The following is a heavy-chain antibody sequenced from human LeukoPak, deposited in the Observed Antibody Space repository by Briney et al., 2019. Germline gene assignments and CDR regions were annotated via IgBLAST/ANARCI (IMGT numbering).Heavy chain of an antibody. CDR2: ISGSGGST. CDR3: AKRLSSTWRTFDY. V-gene: IGHV3-23*01. D-gene: IGHD6-13*01. CDR1: GFTFSTYA. J-gene: IGHJ4*02. Sequence: PGGSLRLSCAASGFTFSTYAMSWVRQAPGKGLEWVSAISGSGGSTHYADSVKGRLTISRDNSKNTLYLQMNSLRAEDTAVYYCAKRLSSTWRTFDYWGQGTLVTVSS.